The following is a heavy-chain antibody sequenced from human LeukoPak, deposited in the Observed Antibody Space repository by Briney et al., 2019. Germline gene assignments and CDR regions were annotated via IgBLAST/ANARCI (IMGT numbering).Heavy chain of an antibody. Sequence: ASEKVSCKASGYTFTSYDINWVRQATGQGLEWMGWMNPNSGNTGYAQKFQGRVTMTRNTSISTAYMELSSLRSEDTAVYYCARDLGSSGWNWFDPWGQGTLVTVSS. CDR1: GYTFTSYD. CDR3: ARDLGSSGWNWFDP. V-gene: IGHV1-8*01. D-gene: IGHD3-22*01. CDR2: MNPNSGNT. J-gene: IGHJ5*02.